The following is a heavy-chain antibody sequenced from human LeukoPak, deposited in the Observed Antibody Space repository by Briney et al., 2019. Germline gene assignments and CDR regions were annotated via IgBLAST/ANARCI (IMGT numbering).Heavy chain of an antibody. Sequence: SETLSLTCTVSGGSISSSSYYWGWIRQPPGKGLEWTGSIYFSGSTYYNPSLKSRVTISVDTSKNQFSLKLSSVTAADTAVYYCARDRGIVYYYYGMDVWGQGTTVTVSS. CDR3: ARDRGIVYYYYGMDV. CDR1: GGSISSSSYY. D-gene: IGHD1-26*01. J-gene: IGHJ6*02. CDR2: IYFSGST. V-gene: IGHV4-39*07.